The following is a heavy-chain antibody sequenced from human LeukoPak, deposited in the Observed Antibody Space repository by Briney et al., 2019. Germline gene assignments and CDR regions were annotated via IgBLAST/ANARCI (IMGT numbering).Heavy chain of an antibody. CDR2: INPSGGST. J-gene: IGHJ6*03. Sequence: ASVKVSCKASGYTFTSYYMHWVRQAPGQGLEWMGIINPSGGSTSYAQKFQGRVTMTRDTSTSTVYMELSSLRSEDTAVYYCARDFKVTMVRGVENYYYHMDVWGKGTTATVSS. CDR3: ARDFKVTMVRGVENYYYHMDV. CDR1: GYTFTSYY. D-gene: IGHD3-10*01. V-gene: IGHV1-46*03.